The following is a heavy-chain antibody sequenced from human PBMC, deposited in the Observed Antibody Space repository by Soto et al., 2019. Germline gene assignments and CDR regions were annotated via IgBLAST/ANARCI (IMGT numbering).Heavy chain of an antibody. Sequence: QVQLQESGPGLVKPSETLSLTCTVSAASFSKYYWTWIRQPPGKGLEWIGYIYFNGNTNYNPSLKRRDTISVDTSKKQISLNLSSVTDADTAVYFCASVTFGGVVLAHWGQGTLVTVSS. V-gene: IGHV4-59*13. CDR3: ASVTFGGVVLAH. D-gene: IGHD3-16*01. J-gene: IGHJ4*02. CDR2: IYFNGNT. CDR1: AASFSKYY.